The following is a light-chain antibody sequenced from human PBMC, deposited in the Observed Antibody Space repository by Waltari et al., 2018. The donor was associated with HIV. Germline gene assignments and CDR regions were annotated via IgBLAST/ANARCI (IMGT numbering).Light chain of an antibody. J-gene: IGLJ1*01. CDR2: DVS. V-gene: IGLV2-14*03. CDR1: SSDVGGYTS. CDR3: KSKTSSSTPCV. Sequence: QSALTQPASVSGSPGQSITISCTGTSSDVGGYTSFAWYQQHPGKAPKLIIYDVSNRPSGVPYRFSGSKSGNTASLTISGLQAEDEADYYCKSKTSSSTPCVFGTGTKVTVL.